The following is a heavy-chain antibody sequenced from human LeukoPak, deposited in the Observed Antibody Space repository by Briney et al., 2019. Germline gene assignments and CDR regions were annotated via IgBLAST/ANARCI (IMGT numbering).Heavy chain of an antibody. Sequence: PGGSLRLSCSASGFTFSSYAMHWVRQAPGKGLEYVSAISSSGGNTYHADSVKGRFIISRDNSKNTLYLRMNSLRVEDTAIYYCTRIGYSSSWSGDYWGQGTLVTVSS. CDR2: ISSSGGNT. J-gene: IGHJ4*02. V-gene: IGHV3-64*04. CDR1: GFTFSSYA. CDR3: TRIGYSSSWSGDY. D-gene: IGHD6-13*01.